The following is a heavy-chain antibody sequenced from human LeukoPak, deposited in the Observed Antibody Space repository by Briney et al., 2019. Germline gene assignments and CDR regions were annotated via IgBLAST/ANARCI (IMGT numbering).Heavy chain of an antibody. CDR1: GFTFSSYA. CDR3: ARGGSSSDY. Sequence: PGGSLRLSCAASGFTFSSYAMHWVRQAPGKGLEWVAVISYDGSNKYYADSVKGRFTISRDNSKNTLYLQMNSLRAEDTAVYYCARGGSSSDYWGQGTLVTVSS. J-gene: IGHJ4*02. V-gene: IGHV3-30-3*01. CDR2: ISYDGSNK. D-gene: IGHD1-26*01.